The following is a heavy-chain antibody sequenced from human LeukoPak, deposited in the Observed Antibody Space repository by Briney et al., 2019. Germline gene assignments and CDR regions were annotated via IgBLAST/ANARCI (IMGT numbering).Heavy chain of an antibody. Sequence: SETLSLTCTVSGGSISSYYWSWIRQPAGKGLEWIGRIYTSGSTSYNPSLKSRVTMSVDTSKNQFSLKLSSVTAADTAVYYCARVTDYGGIFDPWGQGTLVTVSS. J-gene: IGHJ5*02. CDR1: GGSISSYY. CDR2: IYTSGST. CDR3: ARVTDYGGIFDP. V-gene: IGHV4-4*07. D-gene: IGHD4-23*01.